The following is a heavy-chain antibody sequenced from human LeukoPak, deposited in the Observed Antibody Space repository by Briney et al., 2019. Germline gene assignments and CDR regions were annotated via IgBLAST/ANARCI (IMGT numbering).Heavy chain of an antibody. Sequence: GGSLRLSCTVTGFILGDYGLSWVRQAPGKGLEWVGFIRSRDNGGTTEYAASVKDRFIISRDDSKNIAYLQMASLKTEDTAVYYCSRVDGGWAGKADYWGRATLVTVSS. CDR1: GFILGDYG. V-gene: IGHV3-49*04. CDR2: IRSRDNGGTT. D-gene: IGHD4-23*01. CDR3: SRVDGGWAGKADY. J-gene: IGHJ4*02.